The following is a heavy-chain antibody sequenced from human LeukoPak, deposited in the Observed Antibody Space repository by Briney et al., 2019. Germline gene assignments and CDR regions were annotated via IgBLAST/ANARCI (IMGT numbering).Heavy chain of an antibody. CDR2: ISAYNGNT. V-gene: IGHV1-18*01. J-gene: IGHJ4*02. CDR1: GYTFTSYG. Sequence: ASVKVSFKASGYTFTSYGISWVRQAPGQGLEWMGWISAYNGNTNYAQKLQGRVTMTTDTSTSTAYMELRSLRSDDTAVYYCARDESDSSGPDIPFDYWGQGTLVTVSS. CDR3: ARDESDSSGPDIPFDY. D-gene: IGHD3-22*01.